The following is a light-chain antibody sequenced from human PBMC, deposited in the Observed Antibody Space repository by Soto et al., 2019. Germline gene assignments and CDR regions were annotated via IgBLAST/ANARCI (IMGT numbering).Light chain of an antibody. V-gene: IGLV2-11*01. CDR1: SSDVGGYNY. CDR3: CSYAGSYNWV. J-gene: IGLJ3*02. Sequence: QSALTQPRSVSGSPGQSVTISCTGTSSDVGGYNYVSWYQQHPGKAPKLMIYDVSKRPSGVPDRFSGSESGNTASLTISGLQAEDEADYYCCSYAGSYNWVFGGGTKLTVL. CDR2: DVS.